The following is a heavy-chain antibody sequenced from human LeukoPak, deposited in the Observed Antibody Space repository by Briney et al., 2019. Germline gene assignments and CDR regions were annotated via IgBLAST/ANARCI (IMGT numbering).Heavy chain of an antibody. J-gene: IGHJ5*02. V-gene: IGHV4-34*01. CDR3: ARVDIVTTNWFDP. Sequence: SETLSLTCVVYGGSFSGYCRTWIRQPPGKGLEWIGEINHRGTTTYNPSLKSRVTISVDTPKNQFSLKLNSVTAADTAVYYCARVDIVTTNWFDPWGQGTLVIVSP. CDR2: INHRGTT. D-gene: IGHD5-12*01. CDR1: GGSFSGYC.